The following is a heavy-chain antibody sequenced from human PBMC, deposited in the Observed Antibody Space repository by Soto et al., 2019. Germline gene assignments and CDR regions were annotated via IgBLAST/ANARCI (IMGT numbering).Heavy chain of an antibody. D-gene: IGHD2-15*01. CDR3: ARAPGLVVVAAKRRGLGFDY. CDR1: GGSISSYY. J-gene: IGHJ4*02. Sequence: SETLSLTCTVSGGSISSYYWSWIRQPPGKGLEWIGYIYYSGSTNYNPSLKSRVTISVDTSKNQFSLKLSSVTAADTAVYYCARAPGLVVVAAKRRGLGFDYWGQGTLVTVSA. V-gene: IGHV4-59*01. CDR2: IYYSGST.